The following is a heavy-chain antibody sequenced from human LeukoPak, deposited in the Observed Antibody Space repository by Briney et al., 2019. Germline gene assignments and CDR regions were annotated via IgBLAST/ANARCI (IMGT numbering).Heavy chain of an antibody. CDR2: ISSSSSYT. V-gene: IGHV3-11*06. CDR1: GFTFSDYY. D-gene: IGHD4-17*01. Sequence: GGSLRLSCAASGFTFSDYYMSWIRTAPGKGLEWVSYISSSSSYTNYADSVKGRFTISRDNAKNSLYLQMNSLRAEDTAVYYCARVPSMTTVTRYYYYGMDVWGKGTTVTVSS. CDR3: ARVPSMTTVTRYYYYGMDV. J-gene: IGHJ6*04.